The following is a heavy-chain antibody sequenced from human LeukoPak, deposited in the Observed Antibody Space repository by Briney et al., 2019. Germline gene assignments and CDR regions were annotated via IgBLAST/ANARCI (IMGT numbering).Heavy chain of an antibody. D-gene: IGHD3-3*01. Sequence: GGSLRLSCAASAFTFSSYRMNWVRQAPGKGLEWVSSISSSSSHIYYADSVKGRFTISRDNAKNSLYLQMNGLRAEDTAVYYCARVAERFGHYYYMDVWGKGTTVTVSS. CDR2: ISSSSSHI. CDR1: AFTFSSYR. CDR3: ARVAERFGHYYYMDV. J-gene: IGHJ6*03. V-gene: IGHV3-21*01.